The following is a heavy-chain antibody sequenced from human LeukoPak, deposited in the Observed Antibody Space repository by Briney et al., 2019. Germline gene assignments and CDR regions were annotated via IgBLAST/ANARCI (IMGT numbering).Heavy chain of an antibody. D-gene: IGHD5-24*01. CDR1: GGSISSGDYY. CDR2: IYYSGST. V-gene: IGHV4-30-4*02. Sequence: SETLSLTCTVSGGSISSGDYYWSWIRQPPGRLLEWIGYIYYSGSTYYNPSLKSRVTISVDTSKNQFSLKLSSVTAADTAVYYCARGGRWLQFNYWGQGTLVTVSS. J-gene: IGHJ4*02. CDR3: ARGGRWLQFNY.